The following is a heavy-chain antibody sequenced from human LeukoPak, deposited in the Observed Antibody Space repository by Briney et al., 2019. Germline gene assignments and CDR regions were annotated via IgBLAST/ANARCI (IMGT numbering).Heavy chain of an antibody. CDR2: ISYDGSNK. D-gene: IGHD3-16*02. J-gene: IGHJ4*02. V-gene: IGHV3-30-3*01. CDR1: GFTFSSYA. Sequence: GRSLRLSCAASGFTFSSYAMHWVRQAPGKGLEWVAVISYDGSNKYYADSMKGRFTISRDNSKNTLYLQMNSLRAEDTAVYYCARDIALIGPFDYWGQGTLVTVSS. CDR3: ARDIALIGPFDY.